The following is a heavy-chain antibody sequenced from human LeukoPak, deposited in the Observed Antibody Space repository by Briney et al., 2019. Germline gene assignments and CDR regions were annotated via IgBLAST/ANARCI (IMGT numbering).Heavy chain of an antibody. J-gene: IGHJ4*02. D-gene: IGHD1-1*01. V-gene: IGHV3-30*04. Sequence: GRSLRLSCAASGFTFSNYAMHWVRQAPDKGLEWVAVVSYDGSNKYYADSVKGRFTVSRDNSKNTLYLQMNSLRAEDTAVYYCAKDLLRNWSYFDYWGQGTLVTVSS. CDR1: GFTFSNYA. CDR3: AKDLLRNWSYFDY. CDR2: VSYDGSNK.